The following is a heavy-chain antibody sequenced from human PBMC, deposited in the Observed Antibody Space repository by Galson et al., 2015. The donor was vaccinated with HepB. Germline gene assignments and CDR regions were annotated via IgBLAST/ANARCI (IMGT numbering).Heavy chain of an antibody. V-gene: IGHV3-30*18. D-gene: IGHD6-13*01. CDR3: AKDLSGSWSLDY. Sequence: SLRLSCAASGFTFSSCAMHWVRQAPGKGLEWVAVISYDGSNNNHADSVKGRFTISRDNSKNTLYLQMNSLRAEDTAVYYCAKDLSGSWSLDYWGQGTLVTVSS. CDR2: ISYDGSNN. J-gene: IGHJ4*02. CDR1: GFTFSSCA.